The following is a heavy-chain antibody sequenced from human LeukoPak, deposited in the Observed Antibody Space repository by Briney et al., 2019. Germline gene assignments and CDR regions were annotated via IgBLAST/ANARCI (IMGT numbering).Heavy chain of an antibody. CDR3: AKAPTTNYYGSGRYYYYYMDV. V-gene: IGHV1-2*02. J-gene: IGHJ6*03. Sequence: ASVKVSCKASGYTFADYYIHWVRQAPGQGLEWVGWMNPNSGDTNYARSFQGRVTMTRDTSISTAYMELSRLRFDDTAVYYCAKAPTTNYYGSGRYYYYYMDVWGKGTTVTISS. D-gene: IGHD3-10*01. CDR1: GYTFADYY. CDR2: MNPNSGDT.